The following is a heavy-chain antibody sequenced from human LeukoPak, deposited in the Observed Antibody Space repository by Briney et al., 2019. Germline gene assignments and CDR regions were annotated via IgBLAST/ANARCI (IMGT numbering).Heavy chain of an antibody. CDR1: GFTFSNYW. J-gene: IGHJ4*02. V-gene: IGHV3-23*01. CDR3: AIREPIGY. Sequence: GGSLRLSCVASGFTFSNYWMSWVRQAPGKGPEWVSAISGSGDRTDYADSVRGRFTITRDNSKSTLYLQMNSLRVEDTAIYYCAIREPIGYWGQGSLVTVSP. CDR2: ISGSGDRT. D-gene: IGHD6-13*01.